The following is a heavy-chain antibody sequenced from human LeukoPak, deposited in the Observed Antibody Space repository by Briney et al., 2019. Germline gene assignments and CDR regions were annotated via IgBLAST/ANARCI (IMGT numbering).Heavy chain of an antibody. CDR2: ISAYNGNT. D-gene: IGHD1-14*01. CDR1: GYTLTSYG. J-gene: IGHJ3*02. V-gene: IGHV1-18*01. Sequence: ASVKVSCKASGYTLTSYGISWVRQAPGQGLEWMGWISAYNGNTNYAQKLQGRVTMTTDTSTSTAYMELRSLRSDDTAVYYCARDRTPESRDAFDIWGQGTMVTVSS. CDR3: ARDRTPESRDAFDI.